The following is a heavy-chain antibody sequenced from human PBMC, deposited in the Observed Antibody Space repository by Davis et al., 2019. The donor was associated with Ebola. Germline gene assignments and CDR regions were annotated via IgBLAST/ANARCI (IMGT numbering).Heavy chain of an antibody. D-gene: IGHD6-19*01. CDR3: AKGDNSGWYGVDY. V-gene: IGHV3-30*02. J-gene: IGHJ4*02. CDR2: IRYAGDNK. CDR1: GFSFSTYG. Sequence: PGGSLRLSCAASGFSFSTYGMHWVRQAPGKGLEWVAYIRYAGDNKYYADSVKGRFTISRENSKATLDLQMNSVRAEDTAVYYCAKGDNSGWYGVDYWGQGTLVTVSS.